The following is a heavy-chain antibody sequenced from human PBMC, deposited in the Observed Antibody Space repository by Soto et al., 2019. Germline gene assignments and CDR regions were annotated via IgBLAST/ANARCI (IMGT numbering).Heavy chain of an antibody. J-gene: IGHJ4*02. V-gene: IGHV4-39*01. CDR3: ARHASQGYSSSWYFED. Sequence: QLQLQESGPGLVKPSETLSLTCNVSGGSVGSSSYYWGWIRQAPGKGLEWIVSTYYSAGTYYNPSLKSRVTTSMDASKNQFSLTVTSVTAADTAIYYCARHASQGYSSSWYFEDWGQGTPVTVSS. D-gene: IGHD6-13*01. CDR1: GGSVGSSSYY. CDR2: TYYSAGT.